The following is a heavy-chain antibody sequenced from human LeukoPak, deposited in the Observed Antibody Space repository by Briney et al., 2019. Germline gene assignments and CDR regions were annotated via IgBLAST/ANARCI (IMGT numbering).Heavy chain of an antibody. CDR3: ARTHSSSSWDYYYMDV. Sequence: SETLSLTCTVSGGSISSSSYYWGWIRQPPGKGLEWIGSIYYSGSTYYNPSLKSRVTISVDTSKNQFSLKLSSVTAADTAVYYCARTHSSSSWDYYYMDVWGKGTTVTVSS. CDR1: GGSISSSSYY. CDR2: IYYSGST. V-gene: IGHV4-39*01. D-gene: IGHD6-6*01. J-gene: IGHJ6*03.